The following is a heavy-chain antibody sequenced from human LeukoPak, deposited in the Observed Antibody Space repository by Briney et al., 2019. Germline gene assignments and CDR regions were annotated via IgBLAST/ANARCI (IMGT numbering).Heavy chain of an antibody. CDR1: GGPISSTTHY. CDR3: ARRGLTETSGTLDC. V-gene: IGHV4-39*01. D-gene: IGHD3-10*01. CDR2: IYYSGST. Sequence: SETLSLTCTVSGGPISSTTHYCGWVRQPPGKDLEWVGSIYYSGSTFYNSSLKSRVTISVDTSKNQLSLKLTSVTAADTAVYFCARRGLTETSGTLDCWGPGTLVTVSS. J-gene: IGHJ4*02.